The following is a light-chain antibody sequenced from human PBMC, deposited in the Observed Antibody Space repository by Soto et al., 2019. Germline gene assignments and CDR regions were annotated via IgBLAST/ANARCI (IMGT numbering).Light chain of an antibody. CDR2: GNS. V-gene: IGLV1-40*01. J-gene: IGLJ3*02. CDR1: SSNIGAGYD. CDR3: QSYDSSLSGLV. Sequence: QSVLTQPPSVSGAPGQRVTISCTGSSSNIGAGYDVHWYQQLPGTAPKLLIYGNSNRPSGVPDRFSGCKSGAPPSLAITGLQAEDEADYYCQSYDSSLSGLVFGGGTKLTVL.